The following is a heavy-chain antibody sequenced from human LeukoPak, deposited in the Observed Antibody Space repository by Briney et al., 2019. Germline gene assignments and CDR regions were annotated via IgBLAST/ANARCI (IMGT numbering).Heavy chain of an antibody. CDR2: INHSGST. CDR3: ARGRYSYGYVGRPRFDP. J-gene: IGHJ5*02. D-gene: IGHD5-18*01. CDR1: GGSFSGYY. V-gene: IGHV4-34*01. Sequence: SETLSLTCAAYGGSFSGYYWSWIRQPPGKGLEWIGEINHSGSTNYNPSLKSRVTISVDTSKNQFSLKLSSVTAADTAVYYCARGRYSYGYVGRPRFDPWGQGTLVTVSS.